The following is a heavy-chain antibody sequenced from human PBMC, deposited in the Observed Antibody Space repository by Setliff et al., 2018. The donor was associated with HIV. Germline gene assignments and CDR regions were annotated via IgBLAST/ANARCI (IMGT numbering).Heavy chain of an antibody. V-gene: IGHV4-59*08. Sequence: SETLSLTCTVSGGSISSSYWTWTRQPPGKGLEWIGNIHYSGSTNYNPSLKSRVTISVDTSKNQFSLKLSSVTAADTAVYYCARHWYSSSWYHVFDIWGQGTMVTVSS. CDR3: ARHWYSSSWYHVFDI. CDR1: GGSISSSY. J-gene: IGHJ3*02. CDR2: IHYSGST. D-gene: IGHD6-13*01.